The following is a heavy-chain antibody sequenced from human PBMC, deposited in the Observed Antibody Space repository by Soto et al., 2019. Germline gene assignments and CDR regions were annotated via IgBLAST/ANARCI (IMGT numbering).Heavy chain of an antibody. CDR1: GFTFSSYA. CDR3: AKSIRAYCSSTSCRYYYYYYGMDV. CDR2: ISGSGGST. J-gene: IGHJ6*02. D-gene: IGHD2-2*01. V-gene: IGHV3-23*01. Sequence: GGSLRLSCAASGFTFSSYAMSWVRQAPGKGLECVSAISGSGGSTYYADSVKGRFTISRDNSKNTLYLQMNSLRAEDTAVYYCAKSIRAYCSSTSCRYYYYYYGMDVWGQGTTVTVSS.